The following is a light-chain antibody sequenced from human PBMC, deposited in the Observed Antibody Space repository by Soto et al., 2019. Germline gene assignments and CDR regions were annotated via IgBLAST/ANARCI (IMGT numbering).Light chain of an antibody. CDR2: DAS. Sequence: ENVLTQSPVTLSLSPGERATLSCRASQSVSSYLAWYQQKPGQAPRLLIYDASNRATGIPARFSGSGSGTDFTLTISSLEPEDFAVYYCQQRSNWPPLTFGGGPRWIS. V-gene: IGKV3-11*01. J-gene: IGKJ4*01. CDR1: QSVSSY. CDR3: QQRSNWPPLT.